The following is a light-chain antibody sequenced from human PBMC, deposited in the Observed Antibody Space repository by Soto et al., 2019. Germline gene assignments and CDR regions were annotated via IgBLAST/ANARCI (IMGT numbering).Light chain of an antibody. CDR1: QSISNW. CDR2: KAS. V-gene: IGKV1-5*03. CDR3: QQYNIYPRT. Sequence: DIQMTQSPSTLSASVGDRVTITCRASQSISNWLAWYQQKPGKAPKLLIYKASTLETGVPSRFSGSGSGTEFTLTISSLQPDDPATYYCQQYNIYPRTFGQGTKVEIK. J-gene: IGKJ1*01.